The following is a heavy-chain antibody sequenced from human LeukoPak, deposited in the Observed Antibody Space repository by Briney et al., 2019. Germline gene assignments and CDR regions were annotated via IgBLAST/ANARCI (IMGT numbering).Heavy chain of an antibody. Sequence: SETLSLTCSVSGYSITSGYYWGWIRQPPGKGLEWIGSIYHTGNTFYDPSFNSRVTISVDTSKNQFSLSLSSVTAANTAVYYCARYCSSTTCYTRGGDYWGQGTLVTVSS. CDR3: ARYCSSTTCYTRGGDY. D-gene: IGHD2-2*02. V-gene: IGHV4-38-2*02. CDR2: IYHTGNT. J-gene: IGHJ4*02. CDR1: GYSITSGYY.